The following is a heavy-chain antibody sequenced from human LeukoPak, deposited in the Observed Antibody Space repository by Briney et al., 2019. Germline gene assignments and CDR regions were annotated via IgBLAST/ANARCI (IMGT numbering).Heavy chain of an antibody. J-gene: IGHJ4*02. D-gene: IGHD6-6*01. CDR2: INHSGST. V-gene: IGHV4-34*01. CDR1: GGSFSGYY. Sequence: SETLSLTCAVYGGSFSGYYWGWIRQPPGKGLEWIGEINHSGSTNYNPSLKSRVTISVDTSKNQFSLKLSSVTAADTAVYYCASFSSSAKASENDYWGQGTLVTVSS. CDR3: ASFSSSAKASENDY.